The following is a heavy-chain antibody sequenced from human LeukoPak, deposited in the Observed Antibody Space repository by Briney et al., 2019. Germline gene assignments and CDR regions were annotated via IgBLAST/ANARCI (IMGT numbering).Heavy chain of an antibody. V-gene: IGHV4-34*01. CDR1: GGSFSGYS. CDR2: INHSGTT. J-gene: IGHJ4*02. CDR3: ARDVPSDY. Sequence: SETLSLTCAVYGGSFSGYSWTWIRQPPGRGLEWIGEINHSGTTNYNPSLKSRVTISVDTSKNQFSLKLSSVTAADTAVYYCARDVPSDYWGQGTLVTVSS.